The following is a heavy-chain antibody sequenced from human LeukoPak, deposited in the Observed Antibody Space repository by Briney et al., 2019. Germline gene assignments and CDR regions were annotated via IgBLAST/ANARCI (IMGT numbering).Heavy chain of an antibody. J-gene: IGHJ6*02. D-gene: IGHD3-3*01. CDR3: AKMAFWSYYYYGMDV. Sequence: GGSLRLSCAASGFTFSSYAMSWVRLAPGRGLEWVSAISGSGGSTYYADSVKGRFTISRDNSKNTLYLQMNSLRAEDTAVYYYAKMAFWSYYYYGMDVWGQGTTVTVSS. CDR2: ISGSGGST. CDR1: GFTFSSYA. V-gene: IGHV3-23*01.